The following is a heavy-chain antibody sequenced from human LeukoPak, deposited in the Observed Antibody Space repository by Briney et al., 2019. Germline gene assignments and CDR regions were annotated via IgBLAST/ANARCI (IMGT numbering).Heavy chain of an antibody. V-gene: IGHV3-21*01. CDR2: ISSSSSYI. J-gene: IGHJ4*02. CDR3: ARATGYFVDY. D-gene: IGHD3-9*01. CDR1: GFTFSSYG. Sequence: SVGSLRLSCAASGFTFSSYGMHWVRQAPGKGLEWVSSISSSSSYIYYADSVKGRFTISRDNAKNSLYLQMNSLRAEDTAVYYCARATGYFVDYWGQGTLVTVSS.